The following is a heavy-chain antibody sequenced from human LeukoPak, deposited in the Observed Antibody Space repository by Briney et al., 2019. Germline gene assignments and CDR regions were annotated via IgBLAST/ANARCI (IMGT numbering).Heavy chain of an antibody. D-gene: IGHD6-13*01. CDR1: GFTFSDYY. J-gene: IGHJ5*02. CDR3: ARVAAAGGLNWFDP. CDR2: ISSSGSYT. Sequence: GGSLRLSCAASGFTFSDYYMSWIRQAPGKGLEWVSYISSSGSYTNYADSVKGRFTISRDNAKNSLYLQMNSLRAEDTAVYYCARVAAAGGLNWFDPWGQGTLVTVSS. V-gene: IGHV3-11*06.